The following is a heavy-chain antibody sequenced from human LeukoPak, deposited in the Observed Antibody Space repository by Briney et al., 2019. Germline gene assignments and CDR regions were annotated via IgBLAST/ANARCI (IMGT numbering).Heavy chain of an antibody. Sequence: SETLSLTCTVSGGSISSYYWSWIRQPPGKGLEWIGYIYYSGSTNYSPSLKSRVTISVDTSKNQFSLKLSSVTAADTAVYYCARGEKDWEYYFDYWGQGTLVTVSS. D-gene: IGHD3/OR15-3a*01. CDR3: ARGEKDWEYYFDY. CDR2: IYYSGST. CDR1: GGSISSYY. J-gene: IGHJ4*02. V-gene: IGHV4-59*01.